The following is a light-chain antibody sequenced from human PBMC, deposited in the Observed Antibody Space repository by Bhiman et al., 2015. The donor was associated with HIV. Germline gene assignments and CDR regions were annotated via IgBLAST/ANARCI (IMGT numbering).Light chain of an antibody. CDR1: NIGSKS. Sequence: SYELTQPPSVSVAPGKTATITCGGNNIGSKSVHWYQQKPGQAPVLVIHYDSDRPSGIPERFSGSNSGNTFTLTISGAQAVDEADYFCQAWDSSTVVFGGGTKLTVL. V-gene: IGLV3-21*01. CDR2: YDS. J-gene: IGLJ2*01. CDR3: QAWDSSTVV.